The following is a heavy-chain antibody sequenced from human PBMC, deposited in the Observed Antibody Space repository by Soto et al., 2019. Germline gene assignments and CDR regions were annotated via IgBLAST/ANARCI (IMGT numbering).Heavy chain of an antibody. D-gene: IGHD3-22*01. CDR3: AEGGLRYDSSAFSYIEW. CDR2: ISGSGDRT. J-gene: IGHJ4*02. V-gene: IGHV3-23*01. CDR1: GFTFSSYA. Sequence: LLESGGGLVQPGMSLRLSCAASGFTFSSYAMNWVRQAPGKGLEWVSTISGSGDRTYYADSVKGRFTISRDNSRNTLYLQMNSLRAEDTAVYFCAEGGLRYDSSAFSYIEWWGQGTLVPVSS.